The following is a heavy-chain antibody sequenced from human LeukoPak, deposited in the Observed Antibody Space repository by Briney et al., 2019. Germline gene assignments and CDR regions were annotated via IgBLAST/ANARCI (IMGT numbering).Heavy chain of an antibody. J-gene: IGHJ4*01. CDR3: ARDLSTQLLWFGEFDY. CDR2: IGGSGTST. CDR1: GFTFSSYA. V-gene: IGHV3-23*01. D-gene: IGHD3-10*01. Sequence: GASLRLSCAASGFTFSSYAMISVRQAPGKGLEWFSAIGGSGTSTFYADSVNGRFTISRDNSKNTLYLQMNSLRAEDTAVYYCARDLSTQLLWFGEFDYWGQGTLVTVSS.